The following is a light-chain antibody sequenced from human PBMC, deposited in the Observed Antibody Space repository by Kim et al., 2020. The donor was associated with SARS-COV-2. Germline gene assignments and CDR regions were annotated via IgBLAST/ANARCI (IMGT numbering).Light chain of an antibody. V-gene: IGKV1-39*01. CDR3: KQYETYWT. CDR1: RNISIF. CDR2: AAS. Sequence: DIQMTQSPSSLSASVGDRVTITCRASRNISIFLNWYQQKPGTAPKILIHAASNLQSGVPSRFSGSGSGTDFTLTVSNLQSDDSAVYYCKQYETYWTFGPGTKVDIK. J-gene: IGKJ1*01.